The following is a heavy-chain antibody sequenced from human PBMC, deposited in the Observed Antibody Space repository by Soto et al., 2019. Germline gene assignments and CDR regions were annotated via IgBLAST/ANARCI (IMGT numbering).Heavy chain of an antibody. J-gene: IGHJ4*02. D-gene: IGHD1-26*01. CDR1: GFAFSNFA. CDR3: AKAGLCTSGSSFAIFDL. Sequence: DVQLLESGGGLMQPGGSLRLSCAASGFAFSNFAVNWVRRAPGRGLEWVSGISAAGGATYYADAVKGRFTISRDNSKNTLYLQISSLRAEASAIYYCAKAGLCTSGSSFAIFDLCGEGALVTVSS. V-gene: IGHV3-23*01. CDR2: ISAAGGAT.